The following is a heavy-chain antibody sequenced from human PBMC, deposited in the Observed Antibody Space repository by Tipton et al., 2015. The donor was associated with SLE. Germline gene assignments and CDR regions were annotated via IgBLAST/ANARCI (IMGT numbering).Heavy chain of an antibody. CDR3: ASMVYASY. D-gene: IGHD2-8*01. V-gene: IGHV4-59*11. Sequence: TLFLTCTVSGGSISSHYWSWIRQPPGKGLEWIGYIYYSGSISYNPSLKSRVTISVDTSKNQFSLKLSSVTAADTAVYYCASMVYASYWGQGTLVTVSS. J-gene: IGHJ4*02. CDR2: IYYSGSI. CDR1: GGSISSHY.